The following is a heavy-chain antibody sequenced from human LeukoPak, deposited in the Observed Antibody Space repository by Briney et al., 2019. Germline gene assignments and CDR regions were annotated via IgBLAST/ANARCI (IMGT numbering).Heavy chain of an antibody. J-gene: IGHJ4*02. CDR3: TYCTGGSCSDFYY. D-gene: IGHD2-15*01. Sequence: ASVKVSCKASGYTFTGYYMHWVRQAPGQGLEWMGWINPNSGGTNYAQKFQGGVTMTRDTSISTAYMELSRLRSDDTAVYYCTYCTGGSCSDFYYWGQGTLVTVSS. CDR1: GYTFTGYY. V-gene: IGHV1-2*02. CDR2: INPNSGGT.